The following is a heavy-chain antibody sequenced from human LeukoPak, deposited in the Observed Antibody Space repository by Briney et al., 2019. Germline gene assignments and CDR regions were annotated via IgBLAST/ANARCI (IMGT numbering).Heavy chain of an antibody. CDR2: IGNNGGRT. J-gene: IGHJ4*02. Sequence: GGSLRLSCAASGFTFSTYAMSWVRQAPGKGLEWVSAIGNNGGRTFYADSVKGRFTISRDNSRNTVHLQMNFLRAEDTAVYFCAKRASGSGTSLYHFDYWGQGALVTVSS. D-gene: IGHD3-10*01. CDR3: AKRASGSGTSLYHFDY. V-gene: IGHV3-23*01. CDR1: GFTFSTYA.